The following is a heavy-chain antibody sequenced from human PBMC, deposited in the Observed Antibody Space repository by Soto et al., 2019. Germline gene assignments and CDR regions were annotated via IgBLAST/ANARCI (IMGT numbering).Heavy chain of an antibody. J-gene: IGHJ5*02. D-gene: IGHD2-2*01. V-gene: IGHV1-18*01. CDR2: ISAYNGNT. CDR1: GYTLTSYG. Sequence: ASVKVSCKASGYTLTSYGISWVRQAPGQGLEWMGWISAYNGNTNYAQKLQGRVTMTTDTSASTAYMELSSLRSEDTAVYYCARARPAYCSSTSCVAFDPWGQGTLVTVSS. CDR3: ARARPAYCSSTSCVAFDP.